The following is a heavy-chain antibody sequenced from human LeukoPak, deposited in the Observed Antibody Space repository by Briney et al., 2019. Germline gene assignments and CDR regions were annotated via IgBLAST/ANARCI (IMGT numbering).Heavy chain of an antibody. D-gene: IGHD2-21*02. Sequence: PGGSLRLSCAASGFTFSSYWMTWVRQAPGKGLEWVAVVSDDGSMKNFADSVKGRFTISRDNSKNTLFLQMNSLRAEDTAVFYCAKDSDRYTETHFSVGLVDHWGQGTLVTVSS. CDR3: AKDSDRYTETHFSVGLVDH. J-gene: IGHJ4*02. V-gene: IGHV3-30*18. CDR2: VSDDGSMK. CDR1: GFTFSSYW.